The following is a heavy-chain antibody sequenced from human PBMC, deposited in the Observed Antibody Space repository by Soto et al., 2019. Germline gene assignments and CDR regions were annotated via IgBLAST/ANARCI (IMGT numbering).Heavy chain of an antibody. CDR1: GYTFTSYY. V-gene: IGHV1-46*01. CDR3: ARGRYDSSGYFVAYFDF. CDR2: INPSGGST. D-gene: IGHD3-22*01. J-gene: IGHJ4*02. Sequence: ASVEVSCKASGYTFTSYYMHWVQQAPGQGLEWIGIINPSGGSTSYAQKFQGRVTMTRDTSTSTVYMELSSLRSEDTAMYYCARGRYDSSGYFVAYFDFWGQGALVTVSS.